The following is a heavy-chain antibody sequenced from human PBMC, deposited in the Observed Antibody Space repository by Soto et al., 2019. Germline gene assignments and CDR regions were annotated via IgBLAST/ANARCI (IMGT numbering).Heavy chain of an antibody. CDR3: ARGGRIVVVPSAMWPDYYYYYMDV. Sequence: ASVKVSFKASGYTFTSYGISWVRQAPGQGLEWMGWISAYNGNTNYAQKLQGRVTMTRDTSTSTAYMELSRLRSDDTAVYYCARGGRIVVVPSAMWPDYYYYYMDVWGKGTTVTVSS. CDR1: GYTFTSYG. CDR2: ISAYNGNT. D-gene: IGHD2-2*01. V-gene: IGHV1-18*01. J-gene: IGHJ6*03.